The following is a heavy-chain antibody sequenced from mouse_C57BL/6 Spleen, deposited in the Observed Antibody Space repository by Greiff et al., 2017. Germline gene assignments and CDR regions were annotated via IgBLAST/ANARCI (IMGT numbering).Heavy chain of an antibody. Sequence: VKLMESGAELARPGASVKLSCKASGYTFTSYGISWVKQRTGQGLEWIGEIYPRSGNTYYNEKFKGKATLTADKSSSTAYMELRSLTSEDSAVYFCARDTGSPYFDYWGQGTTLTVSS. CDR3: ARDTGSPYFDY. CDR1: GYTFTSYG. J-gene: IGHJ2*01. V-gene: IGHV1-81*01. D-gene: IGHD1-1*01. CDR2: IYPRSGNT.